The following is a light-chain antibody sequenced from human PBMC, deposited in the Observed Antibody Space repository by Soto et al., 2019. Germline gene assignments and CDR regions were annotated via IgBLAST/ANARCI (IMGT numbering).Light chain of an antibody. Sequence: EIVLTQSPATLSVSPGERAALSSRASQSVNSNLAWYQQKPGQAPRLLIYGASTRATGIPARFSGSGSGTEFTLTIGSLQSEDFAVYYCQQYNNWPRTFGQGTKVEI. CDR1: QSVNSN. V-gene: IGKV3-15*01. CDR2: GAS. J-gene: IGKJ1*01. CDR3: QQYNNWPRT.